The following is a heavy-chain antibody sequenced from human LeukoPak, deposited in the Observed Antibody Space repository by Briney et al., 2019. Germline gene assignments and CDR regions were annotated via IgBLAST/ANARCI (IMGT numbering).Heavy chain of an antibody. CDR3: ARGDYDILTGYYSGTDWFDP. D-gene: IGHD3-9*01. CDR2: INPSGGST. J-gene: IGHJ5*02. V-gene: IGHV1-46*01. Sequence: ASVKVSCKASGYTFTDYYMHWVRQAPGQGLEWMGIINPSGGSTSYAQKFQGRVTMTRDMSTSTVYMELSSLRSEDTAVYYCARGDYDILTGYYSGTDWFDPWGQGTLVTVSS. CDR1: GYTFTDYY.